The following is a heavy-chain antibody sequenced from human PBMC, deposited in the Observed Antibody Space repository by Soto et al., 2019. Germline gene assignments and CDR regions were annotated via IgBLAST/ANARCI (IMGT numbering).Heavy chain of an antibody. CDR3: ARRHGYSYGYVDF. J-gene: IGHJ4*03. V-gene: IGHV5-51*01. D-gene: IGHD5-18*01. CDR1: GFNFPTSW. CDR2: IHPSDSDI. Sequence: GESLKISCQGSGFNFPTSWIGWVRQTPGKGLERIGIIHPSDSDITYMPTFEGRVIISADNSISTAYLQWTSLQASDTAKYFCARRHGYSYGYVDFWGQGTLVTVSS.